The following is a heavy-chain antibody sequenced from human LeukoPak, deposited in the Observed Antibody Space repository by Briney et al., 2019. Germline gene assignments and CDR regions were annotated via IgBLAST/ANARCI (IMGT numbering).Heavy chain of an antibody. CDR3: ARRYYYYYMAV. CDR2: INHSGST. CDR1: GGSFSGFS. Sequence: SETLSLTCAVYGGSFSGFSWGWIRPPPGRGREWIGEINHSGSTNYNPSLKSRVTISVDTSKNQFSLKLSSVTAADTAVYYCARRYYYYYMAVWGKGTTVTISS. J-gene: IGHJ6*03. V-gene: IGHV4-34*01.